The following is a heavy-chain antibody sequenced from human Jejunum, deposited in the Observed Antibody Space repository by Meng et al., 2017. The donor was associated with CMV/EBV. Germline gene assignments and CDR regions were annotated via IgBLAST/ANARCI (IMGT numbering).Heavy chain of an antibody. D-gene: IGHD3-10*01. CDR3: AKAYYSSRSYYNVGDAFDI. Sequence: YAMGWVRQAPGKGLEWVSVIYSGGSSTYYADSVKGRFTISRDNSKNTLYLQMNSLRAEDTALYYCAKAYYSSRSYYNVGDAFDIWGQGTTVTVSS. CDR2: IYSGGSST. CDR1: YA. V-gene: IGHV3-23*03. J-gene: IGHJ3*02.